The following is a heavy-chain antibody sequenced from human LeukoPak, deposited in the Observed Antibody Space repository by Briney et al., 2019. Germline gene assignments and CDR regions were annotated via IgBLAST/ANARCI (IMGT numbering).Heavy chain of an antibody. Sequence: PGGSLRLSCAASGFTFRNYWLHWVRQAPGKGLEWVSYISSSSSTIYYADSVKGRFTISRDNAKNSLYLQMNSLRAEDTAVYYCARKAGSSSGTPGAFDIWGQGTMVTVSS. V-gene: IGHV3-48*01. CDR2: ISSSSSTI. CDR3: ARKAGSSSGTPGAFDI. J-gene: IGHJ3*02. CDR1: GFTFRNYW. D-gene: IGHD6-6*01.